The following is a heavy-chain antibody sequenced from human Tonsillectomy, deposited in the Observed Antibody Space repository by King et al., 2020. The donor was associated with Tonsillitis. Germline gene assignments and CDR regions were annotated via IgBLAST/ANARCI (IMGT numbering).Heavy chain of an antibody. V-gene: IGHV3-30*02. D-gene: IGHD3-9*01. J-gene: IGHJ6*02. CDR3: AKAPDYDILTGRYYYGMDV. CDR2: IRYDGNTK. CDR1: GFIFSNSG. Sequence: VQLVQSGGGVVQPGGSLRLSCAASGFIFSNSGLHWVRQAPGKGLEWVAFIRYDGNTKYYADSVKGRFTISRDNSKNTLYLQMNSLRAEDTAVYYCAKAPDYDILTGRYYYGMDVWGQGPTVTVSS.